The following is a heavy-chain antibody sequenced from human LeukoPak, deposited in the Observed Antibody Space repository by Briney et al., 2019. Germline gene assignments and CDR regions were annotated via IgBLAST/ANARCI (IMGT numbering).Heavy chain of an antibody. V-gene: IGHV3-30*18. D-gene: IGHD1-26*01. CDR2: ISYDGDNK. J-gene: IGHJ4*02. Sequence: GGSLRLSCAASGFTFSSYGMHWVRQAPGKGLEWVAVISYDGDNKYYADSVKGRFTISRDNSKNTLYLQMNSLRAEDTAIYYCAKEGDGVSYLHEWGQGTLVTVSS. CDR3: AKEGDGVSYLHE. CDR1: GFTFSSYG.